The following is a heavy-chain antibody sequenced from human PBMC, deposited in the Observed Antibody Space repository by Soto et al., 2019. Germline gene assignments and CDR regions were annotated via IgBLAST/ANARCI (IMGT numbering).Heavy chain of an antibody. D-gene: IGHD6-19*01. V-gene: IGHV1-2*04. J-gene: IGHJ4*02. CDR2: VNPNSGGT. CDR1: GYTFTGYY. Sequence: ASVKVSCKASGYTFTGYYMHWVRQAPGQGLEWMGWVNPNSGGTNYAQKFQGWVTMTRDTSISTAYMELSRLRSDDTAVYYCARAAEWLVLFYWGQGTLVTVSS. CDR3: ARAAEWLVLFY.